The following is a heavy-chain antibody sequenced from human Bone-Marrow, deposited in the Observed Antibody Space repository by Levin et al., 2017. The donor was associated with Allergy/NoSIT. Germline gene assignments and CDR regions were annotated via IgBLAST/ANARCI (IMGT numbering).Heavy chain of an antibody. J-gene: IGHJ2*01. CDR2: ISSSGNTI. CDR1: GFTFSNYE. CDR3: ARGRSGYYWYFDL. Sequence: SCAASGFTFSNYEMNWVRQAPGKGLEWVSYISSSGNTINYADSVKGRFTISRDDAKNSLYLQMNSLRDEDTAVYYCARGRSGYYWYFDLWGRGTLVTVSS. D-gene: IGHD3-22*01. V-gene: IGHV3-48*03.